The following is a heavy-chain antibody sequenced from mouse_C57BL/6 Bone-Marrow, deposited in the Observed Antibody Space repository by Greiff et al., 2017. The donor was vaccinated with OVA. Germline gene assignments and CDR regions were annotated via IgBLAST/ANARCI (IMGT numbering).Heavy chain of an antibody. CDR1: GFTFSSYA. CDR3: ARGNWDDFDY. CDR2: ISDGGSYT. J-gene: IGHJ2*01. V-gene: IGHV5-4*01. D-gene: IGHD4-1*01. Sequence: EVQLVESGGGLVKPGGSLKLSCAASGFTFSSYAMSWVRQTPEKRLEWVATISDGGSYTYYPDNVKGRFTITRDNAKNNLYLQMSHLKSEDTAMYYCARGNWDDFDYWGQGTTLTVSS.